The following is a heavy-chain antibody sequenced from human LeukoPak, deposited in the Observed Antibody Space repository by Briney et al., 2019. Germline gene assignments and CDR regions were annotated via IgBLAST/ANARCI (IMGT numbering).Heavy chain of an antibody. Sequence: GGSLRLSCAASGFTFSDYYMSWIRQAPGKGLEWVSYISSSGSTIYYADSVKGRFTISRDNAKNSLYLQMNSLRAEDTAVYYCARGQPRATIFGVVIYSRPFDYWGQGTLVTVSS. D-gene: IGHD3-3*01. CDR2: ISSSGSTI. CDR3: ARGQPRATIFGVVIYSRPFDY. CDR1: GFTFSDYY. J-gene: IGHJ4*02. V-gene: IGHV3-11*04.